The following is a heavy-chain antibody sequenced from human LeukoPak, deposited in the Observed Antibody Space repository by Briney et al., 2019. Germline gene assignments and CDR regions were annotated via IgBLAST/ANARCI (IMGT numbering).Heavy chain of an antibody. J-gene: IGHJ6*02. V-gene: IGHV4-59*08. CDR3: ARLPALWFGEPWRYGMDV. CDR2: ISYSGST. CDR1: GGSVSTYY. Sequence: SETLSLTCTVSGGSVSTYYWTWVRQPPGKGLESIGYISYSGSTNYNPSLKSRVIISVDTSKNQFSLKLSSVTAADTAVYYCARLPALWFGEPWRYGMDVWGQGTTVTVSS. D-gene: IGHD3-10*01.